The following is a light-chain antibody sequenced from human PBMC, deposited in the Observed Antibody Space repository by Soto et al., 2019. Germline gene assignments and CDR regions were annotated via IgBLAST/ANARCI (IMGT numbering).Light chain of an antibody. V-gene: IGKV3-15*01. J-gene: IGKJ3*01. CDR1: QSVSSN. Sequence: EIVMKQSPATLSVSPGERATLSCRASQSVSSNLAWYQQKPGQAPRLLIYGASTRATGIPASFSGSGSGTEFTLTISSLQSEDFAVYYCLQYNNWPFTFGPGTKVDIK. CDR2: GAS. CDR3: LQYNNWPFT.